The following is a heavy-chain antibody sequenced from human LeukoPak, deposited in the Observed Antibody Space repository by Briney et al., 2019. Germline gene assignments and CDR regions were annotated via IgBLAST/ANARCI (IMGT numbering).Heavy chain of an antibody. Sequence: ASVKVSCKASRYTFTSYDINWVRQATGQGLEWMGWMNPNSGNTGYAQKFQGRVTMTRNTSISTAYMELSSPRSEDTAVYYCASSPYCSSTSCYIMVRGRRWPNYGMDVWGQGTTVTVSS. CDR1: RYTFTSYD. CDR3: ASSPYCSSTSCYIMVRGRRWPNYGMDV. D-gene: IGHD2-2*02. J-gene: IGHJ6*02. V-gene: IGHV1-8*01. CDR2: MNPNSGNT.